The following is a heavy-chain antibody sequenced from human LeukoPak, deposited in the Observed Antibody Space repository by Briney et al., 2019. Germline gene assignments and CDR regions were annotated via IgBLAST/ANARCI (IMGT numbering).Heavy chain of an antibody. CDR3: ARDAVAYYGSGAGYSYYYGMDV. V-gene: IGHV3-30-3*01. J-gene: IGHJ6*02. CDR1: GFTFSSYA. D-gene: IGHD3-10*01. CDR2: ISYDGSNK. Sequence: GGSLRLSCAASGFTFSSYAMHWVRQAPGKGLEWVAVISYDGSNKYYADSVKGRFTISRDNSKNTLYLQMKSLRAEDTAVYYCARDAVAYYGSGAGYSYYYGMDVWGQGTTVTVSS.